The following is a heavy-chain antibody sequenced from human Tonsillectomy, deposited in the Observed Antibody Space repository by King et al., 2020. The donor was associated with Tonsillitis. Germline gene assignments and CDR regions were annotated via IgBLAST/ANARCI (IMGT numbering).Heavy chain of an antibody. D-gene: IGHD6-19*01. CDR3: ARDSSGWREFDY. CDR2: ISSSSSYI. V-gene: IGHV3-21*01. J-gene: IGHJ4*02. CDR1: GFTFSSYS. Sequence: VQLVESGGGLVKPGGSLRLSCAASGFTFSSYSMNWVRQAPGKGLEWVSSISSSSSYIYYADSVKGRFTISRENAKNSLYLQMNSLRAEDTAVYYCARDSSGWREFDYWGQGTLVTVSS.